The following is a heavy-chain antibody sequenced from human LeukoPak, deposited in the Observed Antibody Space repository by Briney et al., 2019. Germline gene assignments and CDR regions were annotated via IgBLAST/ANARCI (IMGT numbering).Heavy chain of an antibody. V-gene: IGHV3-23*01. CDR1: GFTFSNAW. CDR3: AQDIRPGWTGSWIDH. J-gene: IGHJ4*02. Sequence: GGSLRLSCAGSGFTFSNAWMSWVRQAPGKGLEWVSAISGSGFGTYYADSMKGRFTISRDNSKNTLYLQMNSLRTEDTALYYCAQDIRPGWTGSWIDHWGQGTLVTVSS. CDR2: ISGSGFGT. D-gene: IGHD1-26*01.